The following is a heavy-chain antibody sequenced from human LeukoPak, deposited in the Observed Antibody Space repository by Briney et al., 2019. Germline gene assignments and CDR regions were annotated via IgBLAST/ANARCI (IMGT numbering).Heavy chain of an antibody. V-gene: IGHV4-59*08. CDR3: ARHVATYYYEWFDP. CDR2: IYYSGST. J-gene: IGHJ5*02. D-gene: IGHD3-22*01. CDR1: GGSISSYY. Sequence: SSETLSLTCAVSGGSISSYYWSWIRQPPGKGLEWIGYIYYSGSTNYNPSLKSRVTISVDTSKNQFSLKLSSVTAADTAVYYCARHVATYYYEWFDPWGQGTLVTVSS.